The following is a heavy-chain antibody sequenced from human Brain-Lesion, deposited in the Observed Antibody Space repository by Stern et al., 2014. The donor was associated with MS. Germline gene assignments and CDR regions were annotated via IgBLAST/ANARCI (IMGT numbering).Heavy chain of an antibody. V-gene: IGHV4-39*01. D-gene: IGHD2-15*01. CDR3: AGEEDIRYCSGGSCTGNWFDP. J-gene: IGHJ5*02. Sequence: QLQLQESGPGLVKPSETLSLTCTVAGGSVSSTSYAWAWIRQPPGKGLEWIGTIYYSGNTYYSPSLKSRLTISIDTPKNQFSLQLRSVTAADTAVYYCAGEEDIRYCSGGSCTGNWFDPWGQGTLVTVSS. CDR1: GGSVSSTSYA. CDR2: IYYSGNT.